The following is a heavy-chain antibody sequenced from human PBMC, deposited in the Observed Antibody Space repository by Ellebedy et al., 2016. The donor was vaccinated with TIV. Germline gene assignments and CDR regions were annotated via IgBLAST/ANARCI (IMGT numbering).Heavy chain of an antibody. J-gene: IGHJ6*03. Sequence: GESLKISCAASGFTFSTYSMNWVRQAPGKGLECVSYISGIGNTKYYTDSVKGRFTISRDNAKNSLYLHLNSLRAEDTAVYYCARVRSVYYYMDVWGKGTTVTVSS. V-gene: IGHV3-48*04. D-gene: IGHD2-8*01. CDR1: GFTFSTYS. CDR2: ISGIGNTK. CDR3: ARVRSVYYYMDV.